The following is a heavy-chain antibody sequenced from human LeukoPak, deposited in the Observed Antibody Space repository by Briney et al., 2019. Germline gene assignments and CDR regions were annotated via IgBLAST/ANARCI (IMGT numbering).Heavy chain of an antibody. CDR2: ISDSGSA. D-gene: IGHD2-15*01. J-gene: IGHJ4*02. CDR1: GFTFTSFA. Sequence: GGSLRLSCAASGFTFTSFAITWVRQAPGKGLEWVSGISDSGSAFYAVSVKGRFTISRDNSKNTLYLQMNSLRAEDTAVYYCAILRGGHCSGGSCFWGQGTLVTVSS. CDR3: AILRGGHCSGGSCF. V-gene: IGHV3-23*01.